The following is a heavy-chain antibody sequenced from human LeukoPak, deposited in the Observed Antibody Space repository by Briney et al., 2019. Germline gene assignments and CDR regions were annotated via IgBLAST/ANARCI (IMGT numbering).Heavy chain of an antibody. Sequence: ASVKVSCKASGGTFSSYAISWVRQAPGQGLEWMGGITPIFGTANYAQKFQGRVTITTDESTSTAYMELSSPRSEDTAVYYCARLYSGYDLSYYYYMDVWGKGTTVTVSS. J-gene: IGHJ6*03. CDR2: ITPIFGTA. CDR1: GGTFSSYA. V-gene: IGHV1-69*05. D-gene: IGHD5-12*01. CDR3: ARLYSGYDLSYYYYMDV.